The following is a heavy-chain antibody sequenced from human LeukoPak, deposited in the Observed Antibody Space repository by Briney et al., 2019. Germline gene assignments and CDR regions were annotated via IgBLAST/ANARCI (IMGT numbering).Heavy chain of an antibody. D-gene: IGHD3-10*01. J-gene: IGHJ4*02. V-gene: IGHV4-39*01. CDR1: GGSISSSSYY. CDR2: IYYSGST. CDR3: ASRDFYYYGTGKDY. Sequence: SETLSLTCTVPGGSISSSSYYWGWIRQPPGKGLEWIGSIYYSGSTYYNPSLKSRVTISVDTSKNQFSLKLSSVTAADTAVYYCASRDFYYYGTGKDYWGQGTLVTVSS.